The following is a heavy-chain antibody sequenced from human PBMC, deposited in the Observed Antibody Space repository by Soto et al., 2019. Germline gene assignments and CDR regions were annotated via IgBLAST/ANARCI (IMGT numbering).Heavy chain of an antibody. CDR3: ASGDSSSFDY. CDR2: IDPSDSYT. J-gene: IGHJ4*02. D-gene: IGHD6-6*01. CDR1: GYSFTSCW. V-gene: IGHV5-10-1*01. Sequence: PGESLKISCKGSGYSFTSCWISWVRQMPGKGLEWMGRIDPSDSYTNYSPSFQGHVTISADKSISTAYLQWSSLKASDTAMYYCASGDSSSFDYWGQGTLVTVSS.